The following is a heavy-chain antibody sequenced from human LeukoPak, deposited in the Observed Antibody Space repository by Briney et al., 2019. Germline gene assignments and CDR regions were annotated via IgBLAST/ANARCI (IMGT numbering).Heavy chain of an antibody. J-gene: IGHJ4*02. CDR3: ARHRDSRGYDFDY. D-gene: IGHD3-22*01. V-gene: IGHV4-34*01. CDR2: INHSGST. Sequence: SETLSLTCAVYGGSFSGYYWSWIRQPPGKGLEWIGEINHSGSTNYNPSLKSRVTISVDTSKNQFSLKLSSVTAADTAVYYCARHRDSRGYDFDYWGQGTLVTVSS. CDR1: GGSFSGYY.